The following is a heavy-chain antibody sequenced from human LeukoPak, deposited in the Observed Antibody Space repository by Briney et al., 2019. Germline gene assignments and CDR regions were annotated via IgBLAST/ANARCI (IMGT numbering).Heavy chain of an antibody. CDR2: ISYDGSNK. Sequence: SGGSLRLSCAASGFTFSSYAMHWVRQAPGKGLEWVAVISYDGSNKYYADSVKGRFTISRDNSKNTLYLQMNSLRAEDTAVYYCARDGEIVVVPAAIVLLGNWFDPWGQGTLVTVSS. CDR3: ARDGEIVVVPAAIVLLGNWFDP. J-gene: IGHJ5*02. D-gene: IGHD2-2*02. CDR1: GFTFSSYA. V-gene: IGHV3-30-3*01.